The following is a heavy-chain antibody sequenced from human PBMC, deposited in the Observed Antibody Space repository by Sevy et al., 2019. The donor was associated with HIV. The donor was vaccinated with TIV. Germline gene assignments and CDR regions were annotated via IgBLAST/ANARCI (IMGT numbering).Heavy chain of an antibody. V-gene: IGHV1-69*06. CDR1: GGTFSSYA. CDR3: ARNPAMPAWNWFDP. CDR2: IIPIFGTA. J-gene: IGHJ5*02. D-gene: IGHD2-2*01. Sequence: ASVKVSCKASGGTFSSYAISWVRQAPGQGLEWMGGIIPIFGTANYAQKFQGRVTITADKSTSTAYMKLSSLRSEDTAVYYCARNPAMPAWNWFDPWGQGTLVTVS.